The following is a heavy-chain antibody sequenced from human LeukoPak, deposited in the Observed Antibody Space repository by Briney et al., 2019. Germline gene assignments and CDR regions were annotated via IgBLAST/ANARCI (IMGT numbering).Heavy chain of an antibody. V-gene: IGHV4-39*01. D-gene: IGHD4-17*01. CDR1: GGSISSSSYY. Sequence: SETLSLTCTGSGGSISSSSYYWGWIRQPPGKGLEWIGSMYYSGSTYYNPSLKSRVTISGDTSKNQFSLELSSVTAADTAVYYCARQGDYGDNPFDYWGQGTLVTVSS. J-gene: IGHJ4*02. CDR3: ARQGDYGDNPFDY. CDR2: MYYSGST.